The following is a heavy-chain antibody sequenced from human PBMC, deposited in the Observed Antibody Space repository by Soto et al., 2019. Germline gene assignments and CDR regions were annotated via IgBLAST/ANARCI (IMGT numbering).Heavy chain of an antibody. CDR1: GYTFTSYG. Sequence: ASVKVSCKASGYTFTSYGISWVRQAPGQGLEWMGWISAYNGNTNYAQKFQGRVTITTDKSTSTAYMELSSLRSEDTAVYYCAREVRRSYTNWFDPWGQGTLVTVSS. CDR3: AREVRRSYTNWFDP. V-gene: IGHV1-18*01. J-gene: IGHJ5*02. D-gene: IGHD1-26*01. CDR2: ISAYNGNT.